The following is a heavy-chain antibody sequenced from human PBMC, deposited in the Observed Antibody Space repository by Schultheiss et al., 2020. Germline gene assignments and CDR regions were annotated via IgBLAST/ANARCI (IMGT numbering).Heavy chain of an antibody. D-gene: IGHD2-2*01. Sequence: GESLKISCAASGFTFSSYGMHWVRQAPGKGLEWVAVIWYDGTNKYYADSVKGRFTISRDNSKNTLYLQMNSLRAEDTAVYYCARFPGYCSSTSCYGYYYMDVWGKGTTVTVSS. CDR2: IWYDGTNK. V-gene: IGHV3-33*08. J-gene: IGHJ6*03. CDR1: GFTFSSYG. CDR3: ARFPGYCSSTSCYGYYYMDV.